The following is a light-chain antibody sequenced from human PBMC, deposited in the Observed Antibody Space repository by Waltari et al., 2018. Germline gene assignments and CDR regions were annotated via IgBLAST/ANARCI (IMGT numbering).Light chain of an antibody. CDR2: KIS. CDR1: QSLVHRDGNTY. CDR3: MQATQFPYT. J-gene: IGKJ2*01. Sequence: DIVMTQTPLSSPVTLGQPASISCRFCQSLVHRDGNTYLSWLQQRPGQPPRILIYKISNQFSGVPDRFSGSGAETDFTLKISRVEAEDVGVYYCMQATQFPYTFGQGTKLEIK. V-gene: IGKV2-24*01.